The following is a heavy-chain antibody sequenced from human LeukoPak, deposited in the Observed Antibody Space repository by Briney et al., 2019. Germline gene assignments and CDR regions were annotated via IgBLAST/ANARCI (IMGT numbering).Heavy chain of an antibody. V-gene: IGHV4-59*08. J-gene: IGHJ3*02. D-gene: IGHD5-12*01. Sequence: PSETLSLTCTVSGGSISSYYWSWIRQPPGKGLEWIGYIYYTGSTNYNPSLKSRVTISVDTSKNQFSLKLTSVTAADTAVYYCARGRRRRGGAFDIWGQGTMVTVSS. CDR1: GGSISSYY. CDR3: ARGRRRRGGAFDI. CDR2: IYYTGST.